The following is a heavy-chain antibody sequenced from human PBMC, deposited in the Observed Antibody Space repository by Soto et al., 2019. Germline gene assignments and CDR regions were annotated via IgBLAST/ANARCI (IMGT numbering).Heavy chain of an antibody. Sequence: QVQLVQSGTEVKKPGASVKVSCKASGGTFSRSGFHWVRQAPGQGLEWMGMIVPSVDTTNYAQKFQARVTISADQFTSTFYMELSSLRSEDTAVYYCARCPQPPDTADPYAVDVWGQGTRVIVSS. CDR1: GGTFSRSG. V-gene: IGHV1-69*18. CDR3: ARCPQPPDTADPYAVDV. D-gene: IGHD5-18*01. CDR2: IVPSVDTT. J-gene: IGHJ6*02.